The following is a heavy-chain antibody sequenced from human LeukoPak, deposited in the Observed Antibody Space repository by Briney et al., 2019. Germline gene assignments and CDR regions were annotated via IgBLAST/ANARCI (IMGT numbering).Heavy chain of an antibody. CDR2: INPSGGST. CDR1: GYTFSNYY. CDR3: ARGPGYFDY. J-gene: IGHJ4*02. Sequence: ASVKVSCKASGYTFSNYYMHWVRQAPGQGLEWMGIINPSGGSTTYARKFQGRVTMTRDTSTSTVYMDLSSLGSEDTAVYYCARGPGYFDYWGQGTLVTVSS. V-gene: IGHV1-46*01.